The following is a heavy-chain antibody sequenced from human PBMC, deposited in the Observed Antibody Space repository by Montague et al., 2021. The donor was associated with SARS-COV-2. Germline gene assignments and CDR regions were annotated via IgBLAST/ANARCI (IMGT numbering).Heavy chain of an antibody. Sequence: PTLVKPTQTLTLTCTFSGFSLSTTGVGVGWIRQPPGKALEWLALIYWDDDKRYSPSLKSRLTITKDTSKNQVVLTMTNMHPVDTATSYCTHRIASHYDTSAYFWCPFDFWGQGTLVTVSS. CDR1: GFSLSTTGVG. J-gene: IGHJ4*01. V-gene: IGHV2-5*02. CDR3: THRIASHYDTSAYFWCPFDF. CDR2: IYWDDDK. D-gene: IGHD3-22*01.